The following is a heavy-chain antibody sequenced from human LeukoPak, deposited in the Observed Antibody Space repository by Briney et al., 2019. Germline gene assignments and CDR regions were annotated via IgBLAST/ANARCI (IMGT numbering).Heavy chain of an antibody. CDR3: AKGFDYYYDSSQYYYGMDV. Sequence: GGSLRLSCAASGFTFSSYGMHWVRQAPGKGLEWVALISYDGSNAYYADSVEGRFTISRDNSKNTVFLQMISLRAEDTAVYYCAKGFDYYYDSSQYYYGMDVWGQGTTVTVS. CDR2: ISYDGSNA. CDR1: GFTFSSYG. J-gene: IGHJ6*02. V-gene: IGHV3-30*18. D-gene: IGHD3-22*01.